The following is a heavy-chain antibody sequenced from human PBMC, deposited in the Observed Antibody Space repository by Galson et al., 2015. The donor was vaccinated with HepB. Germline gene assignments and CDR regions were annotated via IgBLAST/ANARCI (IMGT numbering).Heavy chain of an antibody. V-gene: IGHV3-73*01. CDR3: TRRVAMADY. J-gene: IGHJ4*02. Sequence: SLRLSCAASGFTFSGSAMHWVRQASGKGLEWVGRIRSKANGYATAYAASVKGRFTISRDDSKNTAYLQMNSLKTEDTAVYYCTRRVAMADYWGQGTLVTVSS. D-gene: IGHD5-18*01. CDR2: IRSKANGYAT. CDR1: GFTFSGSA.